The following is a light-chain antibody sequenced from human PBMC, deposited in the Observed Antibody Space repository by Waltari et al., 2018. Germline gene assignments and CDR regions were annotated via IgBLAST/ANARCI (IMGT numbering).Light chain of an antibody. J-gene: IGLJ3*02. CDR1: GGSIAGPD. CDR3: QTYDTTNKGV. Sequence: NFILTQPHSVSESPGKTVTISCTGSGGSIAGPDVQWYKQRPGSAPTIVIYEENQRLSGVSDRFSGSIDFSSNSASLTISGLTPEDEADYYCQTYDTTNKGVFGGGTKLTV. CDR2: EEN. V-gene: IGLV6-57*02.